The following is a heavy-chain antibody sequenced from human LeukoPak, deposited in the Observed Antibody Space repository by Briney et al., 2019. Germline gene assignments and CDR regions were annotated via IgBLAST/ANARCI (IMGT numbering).Heavy chain of an antibody. CDR1: GFTFSSYS. Sequence: GGSLRLSCAASGFTFSSYSMNWVREAPGEALEWVSSNSSSSSYIYYGDSVKGRFTISRDNAKDSLYLQMNSLRAEDTAVYYCARDYEIYWGQGTLVTVSS. J-gene: IGHJ4*02. CDR3: ARDYEIY. CDR2: NSSSSSYI. D-gene: IGHD5-12*01. V-gene: IGHV3-21*01.